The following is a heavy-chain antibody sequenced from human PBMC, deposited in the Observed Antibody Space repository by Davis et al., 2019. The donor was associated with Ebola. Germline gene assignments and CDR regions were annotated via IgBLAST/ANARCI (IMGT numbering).Heavy chain of an antibody. D-gene: IGHD6-19*01. CDR1: GFTVSSNY. Sequence: GESLKISCAASGFTVSSNYMSWVRQAPGKGLEWVSVIYSGGSTYYADSVKGRFTISRDNSKNTLYLQMNSLRAEDTAVYYCAKDWAAAVAGDYWGQGTLVTVSS. V-gene: IGHV3-66*02. CDR3: AKDWAAAVAGDY. CDR2: IYSGGST. J-gene: IGHJ4*02.